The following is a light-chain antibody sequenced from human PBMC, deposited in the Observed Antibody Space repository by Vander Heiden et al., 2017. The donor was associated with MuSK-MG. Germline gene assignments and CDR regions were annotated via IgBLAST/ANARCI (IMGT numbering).Light chain of an antibody. J-gene: IGKJ1*01. Sequence: DIQMTQSPPSLSASVGETVTINCRASESVGIYLNWYQQKPRKAPRVLIFGASNLQSGVPSRFSGSGSKTDFTLTITRLQPEDFATYYCQQSDDTSWTFGQGTKVEIK. V-gene: IGKV1-39*01. CDR2: GAS. CDR3: QQSDDTSWT. CDR1: ESVGIY.